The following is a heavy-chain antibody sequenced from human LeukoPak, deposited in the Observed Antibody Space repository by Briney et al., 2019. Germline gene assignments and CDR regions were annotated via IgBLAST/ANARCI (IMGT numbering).Heavy chain of an antibody. CDR3: AIPFCGGDCYSRY. D-gene: IGHD2-21*02. J-gene: IGHJ4*02. V-gene: IGHV4-38-2*02. Sequence: PSETLSLTCTVSGYSISSGYYWGWIRQPPGKGLEWIGSIYHSGSTYYNPSLKSRVTISVDTSKNQFSLKLSSVTAADTAVYYCAIPFCGGDCYSRYWGQGTLVTVSS. CDR2: IYHSGST. CDR1: GYSISSGYY.